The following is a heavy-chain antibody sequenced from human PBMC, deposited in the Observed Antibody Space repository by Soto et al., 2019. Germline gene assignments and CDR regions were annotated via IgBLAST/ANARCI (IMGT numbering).Heavy chain of an antibody. CDR1: GFTFSSYG. CDR2: ISYDGSNK. J-gene: IGHJ4*02. V-gene: IGHV3-30*18. D-gene: IGHD2-15*01. CDR3: AKDRARYCGGDSCYSVFDY. Sequence: PGGSLRLSCAASGFTFSSYGMHWVRQAPGKGLEWVAVISYDGSNKYYEDSVKGRFTISRDNSKNTLYLQMNSLRAEDTAVYYCAKDRARYCGGDSCYSVFDYWGQGTLVTVSS.